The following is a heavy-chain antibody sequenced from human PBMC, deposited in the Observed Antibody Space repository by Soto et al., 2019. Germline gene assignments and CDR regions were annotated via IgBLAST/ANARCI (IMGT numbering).Heavy chain of an antibody. V-gene: IGHV4-59*08. CDR1: GGSISSYY. CDR3: ARQGILSKFVP. CDR2: IYYSGST. J-gene: IGHJ5*02. D-gene: IGHD2-21*01. Sequence: SETLSLTCTVSGGSISSYYWSWIRQPPGKGLEWIGYIYYSGSTNYNPSLKSRVTISVDTSKNQFSLKLSSVTAADTAVYYCARQGILSKFVPWGQGTLVNVSS.